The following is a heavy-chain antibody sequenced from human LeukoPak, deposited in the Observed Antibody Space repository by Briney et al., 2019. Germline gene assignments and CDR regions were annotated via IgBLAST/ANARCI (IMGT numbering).Heavy chain of an antibody. J-gene: IGHJ5*02. CDR1: GGTFSSYA. CDR2: IIPIFGTA. D-gene: IGHD5-24*01. V-gene: IGHV1-69*05. CDR3: AGGKSMAKVTDALGS. Sequence: SVKVSCKASGGTFSSYAISWVRQAPGQGLEWMGGIIPIFGTANYAQKFQGRVTITTDESTSTAYMELSSLRSEDTAVYYCAGGKSMAKVTDALGSWGQGTLVIVSS.